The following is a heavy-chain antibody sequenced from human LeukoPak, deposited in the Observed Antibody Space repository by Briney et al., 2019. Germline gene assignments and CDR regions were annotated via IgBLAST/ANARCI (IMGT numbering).Heavy chain of an antibody. CDR3: ARGGVFGVVSVYYYYYYMDV. CDR2: VYRSGSA. V-gene: IGHV4-4*07. J-gene: IGHJ6*03. CDR1: GGSIGTYY. D-gene: IGHD3-3*01. Sequence: SETLSLTCTVSGGSIGTYYWSWIRQPAGKGLEWIGRVYRSGSADYNPSLRSRLTMSVDTSKNQFSLKLSSVTAADTAVYYCARGGVFGVVSVYYYYYYMDVWGKGTTVTVSS.